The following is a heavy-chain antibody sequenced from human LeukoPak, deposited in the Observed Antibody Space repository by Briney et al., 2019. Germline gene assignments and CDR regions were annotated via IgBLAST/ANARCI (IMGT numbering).Heavy chain of an antibody. V-gene: IGHV1-18*03. J-gene: IGHJ4*02. CDR1: GYTFTSYG. CDR2: ISAYNGNT. Sequence: GASVKVSCKASGYTFTSYGISWVRQAPGQGLEWMGWISAYNGNTNYAQKLQGRVTMTTDTSTSTAYMELRSLRSDDMAVYYCARDLDGQYDFWSPFDYWGQGTLVTVSS. D-gene: IGHD3-3*01. CDR3: ARDLDGQYDFWSPFDY.